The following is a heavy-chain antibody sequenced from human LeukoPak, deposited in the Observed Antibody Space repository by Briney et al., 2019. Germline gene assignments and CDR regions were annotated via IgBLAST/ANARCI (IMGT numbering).Heavy chain of an antibody. J-gene: IGHJ3*01. CDR2: IREGCSNT. D-gene: IGHD3-10*02. Sequence: GGSLRLSCAASGFTFNNYAMNWVGQAPGEGLEWVSYIREGCSNTRYSDCVEGRFIITRDNSKNILYLQMNSLRAEDTAIYYCAKCSASYSNDAFDVWGRGTMVTVSS. CDR3: AKCSASYSNDAFDV. V-gene: IGHV3-23*01. CDR1: GFTFNNYA.